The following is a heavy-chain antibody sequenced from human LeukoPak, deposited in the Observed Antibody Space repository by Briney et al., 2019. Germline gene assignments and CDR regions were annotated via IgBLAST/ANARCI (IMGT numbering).Heavy chain of an antibody. CDR1: GYTFTSYY. D-gene: IGHD3-22*01. V-gene: IGHV1-46*01. CDR3: ARGKMDYYDSSGYYGYYFDY. Sequence: ASVKVSCKASGYTFTSYYMHWVRQAPGQGLEWMGIINPSGGSTSYAQKFQGRVTMTRDMSTSTVYMELSSLRSEDTAVYYCARGKMDYYDSSGYYGYYFDYWGQGTLVTVSS. J-gene: IGHJ4*02. CDR2: INPSGGST.